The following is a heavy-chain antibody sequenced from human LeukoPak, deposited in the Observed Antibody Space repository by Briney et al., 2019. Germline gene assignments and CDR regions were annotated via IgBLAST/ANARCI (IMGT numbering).Heavy chain of an antibody. CDR1: GFTFSSYA. V-gene: IGHV3-23*01. CDR2: ISGSGGNT. D-gene: IGHD3-22*01. J-gene: IGHJ4*02. CDR3: AKRLTMIVVVINSFDY. Sequence: GGSLRLSCATSGFTFSSYAMNWVRQAPGKGLEWVSVISGSGGNTYYTDSVKGRFTISRDNSKNTLYLQMNSLRAEDTAVYYCAKRLTMIVVVINSFDYWGQGTLVTVSS.